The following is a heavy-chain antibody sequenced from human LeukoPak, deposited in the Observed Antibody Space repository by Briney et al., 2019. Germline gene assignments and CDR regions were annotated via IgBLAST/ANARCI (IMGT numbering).Heavy chain of an antibody. J-gene: IGHJ4*02. CDR1: GGSFSGYY. CDR2: INHSGST. V-gene: IGHV4-34*01. CDR3: ARGYVRSGYTY. D-gene: IGHD3-22*01. Sequence: SETPSLTCAVYGGSFSGYYWSWIRQPPGKGLEWIGEINHSGSTNYNPSLKSRVTISVDTSKNQFSLKLSSVTAADTAVYYCARGYVRSGYTYWGQGTLVTVSS.